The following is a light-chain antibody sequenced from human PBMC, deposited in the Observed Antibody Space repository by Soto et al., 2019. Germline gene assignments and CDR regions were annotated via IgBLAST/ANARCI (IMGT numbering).Light chain of an antibody. J-gene: IGLJ1*01. Sequence: QSALTQPGSGSGSTGQSITISCTGTSSEDGGYEFVSWYQQHPGKVPKLMIYEVTNRPSGVSNRFSGSKYGNTASLIISQLQPESQADYYYSSYTSTTTTLCGRGTKVTAL. CDR1: SSEDGGYEF. CDR3: SSYTSTTTTL. V-gene: IGLV2-14*01. CDR2: EVT.